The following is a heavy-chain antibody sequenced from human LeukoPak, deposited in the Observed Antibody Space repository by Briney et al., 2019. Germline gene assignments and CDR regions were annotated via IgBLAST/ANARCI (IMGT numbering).Heavy chain of an antibody. CDR2: ISSSSSTI. V-gene: IGHV3-48*02. Sequence: GGSLRLSCAASEFTLSSYAMSWVRQAPGKGLEWVSYISSSSSTIYYADSVKGRFTISRDNAKNSLYLQMNSLRDEDTAVYYCARRGGLTFDYWGQGTLVTVSS. J-gene: IGHJ4*02. CDR3: ARRGGLTFDY. CDR1: EFTLSSYA. D-gene: IGHD3-16*01.